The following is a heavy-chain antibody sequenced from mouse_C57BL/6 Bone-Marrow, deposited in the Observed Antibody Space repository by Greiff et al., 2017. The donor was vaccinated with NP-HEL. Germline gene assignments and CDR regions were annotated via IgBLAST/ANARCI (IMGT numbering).Heavy chain of an antibody. CDR1: GYTFTNYW. J-gene: IGHJ2*01. D-gene: IGHD1-1*01. CDR2: IYPGGGYT. V-gene: IGHV1-63*01. Sequence: VKLQESGAELVRPGTSVKMSCKASGYTFTNYWIGWAKQRPGHGLEWIGDIYPGGGYTNYNEKFKGKATLTADKSSSTAYMQFSSLTSEDSAIYYCARIGSSSEYFDYWGQGTTLTVSS. CDR3: ARIGSSSEYFDY.